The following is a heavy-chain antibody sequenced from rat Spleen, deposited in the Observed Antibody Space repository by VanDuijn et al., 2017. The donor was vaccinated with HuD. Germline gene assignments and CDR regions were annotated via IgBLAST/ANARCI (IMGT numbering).Heavy chain of an antibody. Sequence: EVQLVESGGGLVQPGRSLKLSCAASGFTFSDYNMAWVRQAPKKGLEWVATISYDGSSTYYRDSVKGRFTISRDNTQNTLYLLMNSLRSEDTATYYCTTVLQGHGFAYWGQGTLVTVSS. CDR3: TTVLQGHGFAY. J-gene: IGHJ3*01. CDR2: ISYDGSST. V-gene: IGHV5-7*01. D-gene: IGHD1-1*01. CDR1: GFTFSDYN.